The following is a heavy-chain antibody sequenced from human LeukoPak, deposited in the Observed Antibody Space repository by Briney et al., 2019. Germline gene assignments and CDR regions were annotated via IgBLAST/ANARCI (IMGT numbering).Heavy chain of an antibody. CDR3: AIERSGFTNPCYFDY. V-gene: IGHV3-23*01. D-gene: IGHD2-8*01. J-gene: IGHJ4*02. CDR2: ISDSGANT. Sequence: GWSLRLSCAVSRFRVSDYYMSWVRQAPGKGLEWVSTISDSGANTYYADSVRGRFTISRDNSKNTLYLHMNSLRAEDTAVYYCAIERSGFTNPCYFDYWGQGTLVTVSS. CDR1: RFRVSDYY.